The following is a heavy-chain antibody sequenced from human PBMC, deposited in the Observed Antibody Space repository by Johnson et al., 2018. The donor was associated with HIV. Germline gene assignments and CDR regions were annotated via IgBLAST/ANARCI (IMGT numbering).Heavy chain of an antibody. J-gene: IGHJ3*02. V-gene: IGHV3-30*04. D-gene: IGHD5/OR15-5a*01. CDR2: ISYDGSNK. Sequence: QVQLVESGGGVVQPGRSLRLSCAASGFTFSSYAMHWVRQAPGKGLEWVAVISYDGSNKYYADSVKGRFTISRDNSKNTLYLQMNSLIAEDTAVYYCALYPPDAFDIWGQGTMVTVSS. CDR1: GFTFSSYA. CDR3: ALYPPDAFDI.